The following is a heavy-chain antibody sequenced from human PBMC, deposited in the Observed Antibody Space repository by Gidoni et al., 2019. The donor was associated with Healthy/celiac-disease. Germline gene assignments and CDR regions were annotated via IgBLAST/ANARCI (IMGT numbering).Heavy chain of an antibody. V-gene: IGHV4-59*01. CDR2: IYYSGST. CDR1: GGPIRGYY. D-gene: IGHD3-22*01. Sequence: QVQLQESGPGLVKPSETLSLTCTASGGPIRGYYWNWIRQPPGKGLEWIGYIYYSGSTNYNPSLKSRVTISVDTSKNQFSLKLSSVTAADTAVYYCARSPRDTMIVVVPYFDYWGQGTLVTVSS. CDR3: ARSPRDTMIVVVPYFDY. J-gene: IGHJ4*02.